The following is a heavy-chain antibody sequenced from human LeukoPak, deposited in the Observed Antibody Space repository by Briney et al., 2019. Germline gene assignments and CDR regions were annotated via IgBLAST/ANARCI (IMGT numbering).Heavy chain of an antibody. Sequence: ASVKVSCKVSGYTLTELSMHWVRQAPGKGLEWMGGFDPEDGETIYAQKLQGRVTMTTDTSTSTAYMELRSLRSDDTAVYYCARVSPYYDFWSGYFPFDYWGQGTLVTVSS. J-gene: IGHJ4*02. V-gene: IGHV1-24*01. D-gene: IGHD3-3*01. CDR1: GYTLTELS. CDR2: FDPEDGET. CDR3: ARVSPYYDFWSGYFPFDY.